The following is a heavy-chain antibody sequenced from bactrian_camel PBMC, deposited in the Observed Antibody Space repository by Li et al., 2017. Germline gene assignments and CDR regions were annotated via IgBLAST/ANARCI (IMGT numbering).Heavy chain of an antibody. Sequence: HVQLVESGGGSVQTGGSLRLSCKPSFFILDDFEMMWYRQTPGNECELVGNINSDSTTDYKDFAKGRFSISRDNAKNTLYLTMNNLKPEDTAVYYCAAETRGEYIGLRHACLGQGTQVTVS. J-gene: IGHJ4*01. D-gene: IGHD5*01. V-gene: IGHV3S55*01. CDR1: FFILDDFE. CDR2: INSDSTT.